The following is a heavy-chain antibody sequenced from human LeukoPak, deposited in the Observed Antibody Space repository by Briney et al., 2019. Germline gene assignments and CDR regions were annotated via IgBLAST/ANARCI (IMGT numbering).Heavy chain of an antibody. CDR3: ASTPGY. Sequence: GGSLRLSCAASGFRFSSYAMSWVRQAPGKGLEWVSVIYSGGSTYYADSVKGRFTISRDNSKNTLYLQMNSLRAEDTAVYYCASTPGYWGQGTLITVSS. J-gene: IGHJ4*02. CDR2: IYSGGST. V-gene: IGHV3-23*03. CDR1: GFRFSSYA. D-gene: IGHD1-14*01.